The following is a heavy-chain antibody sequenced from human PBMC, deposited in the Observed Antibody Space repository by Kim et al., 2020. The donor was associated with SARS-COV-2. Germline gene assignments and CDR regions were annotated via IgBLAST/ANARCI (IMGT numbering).Heavy chain of an antibody. Sequence: GESLKISCKGSGYSFTSYWIGWVRQMPGKGLEWMGIIYPGDSDTRYSPSFQGQVTISADKSISTAYLQWSSLRAADTAMYYCARHAAAAGSSWFDPWGQGALVTVSS. D-gene: IGHD6-13*01. V-gene: IGHV5-51*01. CDR2: IYPGDSDT. CDR3: ARHAAAAGSSWFDP. CDR1: GYSFTSYW. J-gene: IGHJ5*02.